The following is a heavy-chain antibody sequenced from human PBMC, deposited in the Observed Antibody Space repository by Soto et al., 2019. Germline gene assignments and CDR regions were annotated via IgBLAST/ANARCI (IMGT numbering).Heavy chain of an antibody. D-gene: IGHD3-16*01. CDR3: ARLVLFEGVMRFDS. J-gene: IGHJ4*02. CDR1: GGYISSHY. Sequence: QVQLQESGPGLVKPSETLSLTCTVSGGYISSHYWSWIRQPPGRGLEWIGYIYYSGSTNYNPSLKSRVTISVDTSENQVSLKLSSVTAADTAVYYCARLVLFEGVMRFDSWGQGTPVTVSS. CDR2: IYYSGST. V-gene: IGHV4-59*11.